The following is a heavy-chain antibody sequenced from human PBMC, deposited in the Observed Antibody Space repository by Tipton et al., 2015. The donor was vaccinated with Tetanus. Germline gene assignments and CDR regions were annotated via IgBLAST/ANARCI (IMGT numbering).Heavy chain of an antibody. CDR2: IYYSGST. V-gene: IGHV4-59*01. Sequence: TLSLTCTVSGGSISSYYWSWIRQPPGKGLEWIGYIYYSGSTNYNPSLKSRVTISVDTSKNQISLKLSSVTAGDTAVYYCARVRATNWFGPWGQGTLVTVSS. CDR3: ARVRATNWFGP. J-gene: IGHJ5*02. CDR1: GGSISSYY.